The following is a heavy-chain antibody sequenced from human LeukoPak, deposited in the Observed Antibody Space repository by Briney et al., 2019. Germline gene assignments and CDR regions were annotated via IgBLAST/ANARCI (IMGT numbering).Heavy chain of an antibody. D-gene: IGHD3-10*01. CDR1: GFTFSSYS. Sequence: GGSLRLSCAASGFTFSSYSMNWVRQAPGKGLEWVSSISSSSSYIYYADSVKGRFTISRDNAKNSLYLQMNSLRAEDTAVYYCATAPYYYGSGSQSEEFDYWGQGTLVTVSS. CDR3: ATAPYYYGSGSQSEEFDY. CDR2: ISSSSSYI. V-gene: IGHV3-21*01. J-gene: IGHJ4*02.